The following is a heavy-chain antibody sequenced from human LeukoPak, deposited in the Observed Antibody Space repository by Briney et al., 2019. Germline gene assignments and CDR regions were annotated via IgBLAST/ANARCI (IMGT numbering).Heavy chain of an antibody. D-gene: IGHD1-1*01. J-gene: IGHJ4*02. Sequence: SVKVSCKASGGTFSIYTISWVRQAPGQGLEWMGRIIPILGIANYAQKFQGRVTITADKSTSTAYMELSSLRSEDTAVYYCARVGDNWNDLDYWGQGTLVTVSS. CDR2: IIPILGIA. CDR3: ARVGDNWNDLDY. CDR1: GGTFSIYT. V-gene: IGHV1-69*02.